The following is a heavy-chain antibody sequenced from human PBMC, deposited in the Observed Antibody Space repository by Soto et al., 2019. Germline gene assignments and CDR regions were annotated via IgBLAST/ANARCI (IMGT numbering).Heavy chain of an antibody. V-gene: IGHV4-61*01. Sequence: SATLSLTCTVSGCSVSSGSYYWSLIRQPPGRGLEWIGYIYYSGSTNYNPSLKSRVTISVDTSKNQFSLKLSSVTAADTAVYYCARDGVEMATLSPHAFDIWGQGTMVTVSS. CDR2: IYYSGST. J-gene: IGHJ3*02. D-gene: IGHD5-12*01. CDR3: ARDGVEMATLSPHAFDI. CDR1: GCSVSSGSYY.